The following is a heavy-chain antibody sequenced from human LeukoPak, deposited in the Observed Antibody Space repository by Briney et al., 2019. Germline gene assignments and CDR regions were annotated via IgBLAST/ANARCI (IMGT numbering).Heavy chain of an antibody. CDR1: GFTFSTYP. CDR2: VSDDGNDI. CDR3: ARGYDFWSGSLCFDY. J-gene: IGHJ4*02. D-gene: IGHD3-3*01. V-gene: IGHV3-30*03. Sequence: GGSLRLSCTASGFTFSTYPMHWVRQAPGKGLEWVTVVSDDGNDIYYTDSVKGRFTISRDNSKNTLYLQMNSLRADDTAVYYCARGYDFWSGSLCFDYWGQGTLVTVSS.